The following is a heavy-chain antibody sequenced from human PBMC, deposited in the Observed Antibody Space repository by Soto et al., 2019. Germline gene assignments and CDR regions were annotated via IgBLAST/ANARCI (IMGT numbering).Heavy chain of an antibody. CDR1: GFTFDVFA. V-gene: IGHV3-9*01. CDR3: AKDTYLSGGYGSGSYDY. D-gene: IGHD3-10*01. Sequence: EVQLVESGGGLVQPGRSLRLSCAASGFTFDVFAMHWVRQAPGKGLEWVSGISWNSGSIGYADSVKGRFTISRDNAKNSLYLQMNSLRAEDTALYYCAKDTYLSGGYGSGSYDYWGQGTLVTVSS. J-gene: IGHJ4*02. CDR2: ISWNSGSI.